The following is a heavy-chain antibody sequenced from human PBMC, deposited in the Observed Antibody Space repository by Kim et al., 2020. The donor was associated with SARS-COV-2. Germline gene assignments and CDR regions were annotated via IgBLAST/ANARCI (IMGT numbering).Heavy chain of an antibody. CDR2: IYYSGST. Sequence: SETLSLTCTVSGGSISSSSYYWGWIRQPPGKGLEWIGSIYYSGSTYYNPSLKSRVTISVDTSKNQFSLKLSSVTAADTAVYYCARDGTAMADDYWGQGTLVTVSS. V-gene: IGHV4-39*07. J-gene: IGHJ4*02. CDR3: ARDGTAMADDY. D-gene: IGHD5-18*01. CDR1: GGSISSSSYY.